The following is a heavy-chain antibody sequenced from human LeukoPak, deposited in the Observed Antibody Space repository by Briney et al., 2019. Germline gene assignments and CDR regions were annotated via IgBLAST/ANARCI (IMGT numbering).Heavy chain of an antibody. Sequence: PGGSLRLSCAASGFTFSSYSMNWVRQAPGKGLEWVSSISSSSSYIYYADSVRGRFTISRDNAKNSLYLQMNSLRAEDTAVYYCARESGHYFDYWGQGTLVTVSS. V-gene: IGHV3-21*01. CDR3: ARESGHYFDY. J-gene: IGHJ4*02. CDR2: ISSSSSYI. D-gene: IGHD6-25*01. CDR1: GFTFSSYS.